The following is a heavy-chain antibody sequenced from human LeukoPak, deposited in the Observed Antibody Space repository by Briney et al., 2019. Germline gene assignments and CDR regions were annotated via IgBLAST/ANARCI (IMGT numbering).Heavy chain of an antibody. CDR1: GYTFTGYY. J-gene: IGHJ5*02. Sequence: ASVKVSCKASGYTFTGYYMHWVRQAPGQGLEWMGWINPNSGGTNYAQKFQGRVTMTRDTSISTAYMELSRLRSDDTAVYYCARREIRAAGGISGFDPWGQGTLVTVSS. V-gene: IGHV1-2*02. D-gene: IGHD6-13*01. CDR3: ARREIRAAGGISGFDP. CDR2: INPNSGGT.